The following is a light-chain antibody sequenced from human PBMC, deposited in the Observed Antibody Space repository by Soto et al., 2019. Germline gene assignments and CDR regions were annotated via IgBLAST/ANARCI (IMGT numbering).Light chain of an antibody. CDR2: AAS. CDR1: QGIDTS. J-gene: IGKJ5*01. CDR3: QQLHGYPST. V-gene: IGKV1-9*01. Sequence: ILLTQSPSALSPSVGDRGTTTCRASQGIDTSLAWYQQKPGKAPKLLIYAASNFQSGVPSRFSGSGSGTHFTLTISSLQPEDFATYYCQQLHGYPSTFGQGTRLEI.